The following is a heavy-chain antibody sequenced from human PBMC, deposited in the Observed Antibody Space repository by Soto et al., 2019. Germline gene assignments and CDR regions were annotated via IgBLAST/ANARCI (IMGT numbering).Heavy chain of an antibody. D-gene: IGHD3-22*01. Sequence: AEMISCKTSGDSFSSSNCSGVRQVAGQGLEWMGRFIPMLGIANYAQTFQGRVTITADNSTSTAYMHLSSLGSEDTVVYYCASLYDDTSGKFEYWGPGTPITVS. CDR3: ASLYDDTSGKFEY. V-gene: IGHV1-69*02. CDR1: GDSFSSSN. CDR2: FIPMLGIA. J-gene: IGHJ4*02.